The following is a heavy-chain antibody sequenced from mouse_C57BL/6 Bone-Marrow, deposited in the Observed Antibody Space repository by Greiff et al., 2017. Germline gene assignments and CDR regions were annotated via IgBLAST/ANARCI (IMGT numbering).Heavy chain of an antibody. J-gene: IGHJ2*01. CDR1: GYTFTSHW. V-gene: IGHV1-61*01. D-gene: IGHD1-1*01. Sequence: QVQLQQSGAALVRPGSSVKLSCKASGYTFTSHWMDWVKQRPGQGLEWIGNIYPSDSETHYNQKFKDKDTLTVDKSSSTAYMQLSILTSEDSAVYYGASEDYYGSSAFYYWGQGTTLAGSS. CDR3: ASEDYYGSSAFYY. CDR2: IYPSDSET.